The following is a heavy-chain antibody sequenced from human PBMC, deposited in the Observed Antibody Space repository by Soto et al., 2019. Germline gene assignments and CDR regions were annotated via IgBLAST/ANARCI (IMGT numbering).Heavy chain of an antibody. CDR1: GFTFSSYA. V-gene: IGHV3-23*01. J-gene: IGHJ1*01. Sequence: EVQLLESGGGLVQPGGSLRLSCAASGFTFSSYAMSWVRQAPGKGLEWVSAISGSGGSTYYADSVKGRFTISRDNSKNTLYLQMNSLRAEDTAVYYCAKDKVVCSSTSCYLEYFQHWGQGTLVTVSS. CDR3: AKDKVVCSSTSCYLEYFQH. D-gene: IGHD2-2*01. CDR2: ISGSGGST.